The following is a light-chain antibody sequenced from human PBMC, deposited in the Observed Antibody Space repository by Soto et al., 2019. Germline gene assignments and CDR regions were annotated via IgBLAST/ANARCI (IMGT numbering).Light chain of an antibody. Sequence: QSTGTLSLSPGEGATLSCRASETIRNNYLAWYQKKPGQAPRLRIYGASVRATGVPDRFSGRGSGTDFTLTISRLEPEDFAVYYCQQYTSSLNTVGQGTRLEIK. J-gene: IGKJ5*01. CDR1: ETIRNNY. CDR3: QQYTSSLNT. CDR2: GAS. V-gene: IGKV3-20*01.